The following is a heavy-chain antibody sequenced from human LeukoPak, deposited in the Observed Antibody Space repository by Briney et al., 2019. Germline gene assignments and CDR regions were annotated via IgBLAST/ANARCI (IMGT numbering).Heavy chain of an antibody. CDR1: GLPFSHSG. D-gene: IGHD1-7*01. V-gene: IGHV3-30*02. CDR2: IRYDGSNK. J-gene: IGHJ4*02. CDR3: FGITVTDVPY. Sequence: GGSLRLSCAASGLPFSHSGMHWVRQAPGKGLEWVAFIRYDGSNKYYANSVKGRFTISRDNSKNALYLQMNSLRGEDTAVYYCFGITVTDVPYWGQGTLVTVSS.